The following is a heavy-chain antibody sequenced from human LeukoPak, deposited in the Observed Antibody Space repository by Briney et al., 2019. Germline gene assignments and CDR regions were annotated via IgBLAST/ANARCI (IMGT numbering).Heavy chain of an antibody. D-gene: IGHD3-16*01. J-gene: IGHJ5*02. CDR3: AREGAGWFDP. CDR2: IYYSGST. CDR1: GGSISSYY. V-gene: IGHV4-59*01. Sequence: PSETLSLTCTVSGGSISSYYWSWIRRPPGKGLEWIGYIYYSGSTNYNPSLKSRVTISVDTSKNQFSLKLSSVTAADTAVYYCAREGAGWFDPWGQGTLVTVSS.